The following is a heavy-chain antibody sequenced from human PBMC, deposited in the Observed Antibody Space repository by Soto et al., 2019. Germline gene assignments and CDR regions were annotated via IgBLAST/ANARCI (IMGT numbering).Heavy chain of an antibody. CDR3: APVRDWFDP. D-gene: IGHD2-2*01. V-gene: IGHV4-34*01. CDR1: GGSFSGYY. CDR2: IDHSGYT. Sequence: SSETLSLTCAVYGGSFSGYYWNWIRQPPGKGLEWIGEIDHSGYTNYNPSLKSRVTISVDTSKNQFSLRLTSVTAADTAVYYCAPVRDWFDPWGQGTLVTVSS. J-gene: IGHJ5*02.